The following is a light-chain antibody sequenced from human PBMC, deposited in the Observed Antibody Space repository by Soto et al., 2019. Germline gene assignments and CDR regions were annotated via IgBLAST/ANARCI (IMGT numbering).Light chain of an antibody. Sequence: QSVLTQPPSASGTPGQRVTISCSGSSSNIGSNYVYWYQQLPGAAPKLLIYRNNHRPSGVPDRFSGSKSGTSASRAISGLRSEDEADYYCAAWDDSLSGHYVFGTGTKLTVL. V-gene: IGLV1-47*01. CDR3: AAWDDSLSGHYV. J-gene: IGLJ1*01. CDR2: RNN. CDR1: SSNIGSNY.